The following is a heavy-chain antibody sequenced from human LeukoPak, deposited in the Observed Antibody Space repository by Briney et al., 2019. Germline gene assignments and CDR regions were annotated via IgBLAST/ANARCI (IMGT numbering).Heavy chain of an antibody. CDR1: GFTFDEYA. D-gene: IGHD6-19*01. Sequence: GRSLRLSCAPSGFTFDEYAMHWVRQAPGQGLEWVALISYDGGNIYYADSVKGRFIISRDNSKSRLFLQMNNLRVDDTAVYYCARDPPFGSGWSQNFFDFWGQGTLVTVSS. J-gene: IGHJ4*02. CDR3: ARDPPFGSGWSQNFFDF. V-gene: IGHV3-30*04. CDR2: ISYDGGNI.